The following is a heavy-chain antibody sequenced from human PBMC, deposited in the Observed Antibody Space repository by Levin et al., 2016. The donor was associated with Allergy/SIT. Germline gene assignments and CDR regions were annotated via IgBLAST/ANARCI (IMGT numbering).Heavy chain of an antibody. J-gene: IGHJ5*02. D-gene: IGHD7-27*01. CDR2: INHSGNT. V-gene: IGHV4-34*01. Sequence: GSLRLSCAVNGGSFSGYYWNWIRQPPGKGLEWLGEINHSGNTNFSPSLESRLTMSLDTSKRQFSLKLKSVTAADTAVYYCTRGGRTSLGTWGQGTLVSVSS. CDR3: TRGGRTSLGT. CDR1: GGSFSGYY.